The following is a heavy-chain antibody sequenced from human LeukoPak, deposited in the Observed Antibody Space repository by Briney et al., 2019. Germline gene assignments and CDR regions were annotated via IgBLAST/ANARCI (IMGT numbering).Heavy chain of an antibody. CDR1: GYTFTSYY. D-gene: IGHD3-22*01. CDR3: ARLPYYYDSSGGLDY. J-gene: IGHJ4*02. CDR2: INPSGGST. Sequence: GASVKVSCKASGYTFTSYYMHWVRQAPGQGLEWMGIINPSGGSTSYAQKFQGRVTMTRDTSTSTVYMELSSLRSEDTAVYYCARLPYYYDSSGGLDYWGQGTLVTVSS. V-gene: IGHV1-46*01.